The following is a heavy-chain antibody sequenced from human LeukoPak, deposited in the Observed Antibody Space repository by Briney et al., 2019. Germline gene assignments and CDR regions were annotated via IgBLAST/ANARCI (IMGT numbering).Heavy chain of an antibody. CDR2: MNPNSGNT. Sequence: ASVKVFRKASGYTFTSYDINWVRQATGQGLEWMGWMNPNSGNTGYAQKFQGRVTMTRNTSISTAYMELSSLRSEDTAVYYCARGIRARPGAYYFDFWGQGTLVTVSS. CDR1: GYTFTSYD. CDR3: ARGIRARPGAYYFDF. J-gene: IGHJ4*02. D-gene: IGHD6-6*01. V-gene: IGHV1-8*01.